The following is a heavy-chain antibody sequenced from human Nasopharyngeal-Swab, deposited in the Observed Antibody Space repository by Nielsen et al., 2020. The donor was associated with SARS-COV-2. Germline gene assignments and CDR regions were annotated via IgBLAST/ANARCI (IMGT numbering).Heavy chain of an antibody. D-gene: IGHD5-24*01. CDR1: GGTFSSYA. Sequence: ASVKVSCKASGGTFSSYAISWVRQAPGQGLEWMGWINTNTGNPTYAQGFTGRFVFSLDTSVSTAYLQISSLKAEDTAVYYCARDREEMATIGDYWGQGTLVTVSS. CDR2: INTNTGNP. CDR3: ARDREEMATIGDY. J-gene: IGHJ4*02. V-gene: IGHV7-4-1*02.